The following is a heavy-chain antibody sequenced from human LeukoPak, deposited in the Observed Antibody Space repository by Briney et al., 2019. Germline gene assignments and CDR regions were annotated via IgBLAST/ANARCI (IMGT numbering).Heavy chain of an antibody. CDR1: GYTFTGYY. J-gene: IGHJ5*02. CDR3: ARDRHRKDYGSGSYYLSWFDP. CDR2: INPNSGGT. V-gene: IGHV1-2*02. D-gene: IGHD3-10*01. Sequence: ASVKVSCKASGYTFTGYYMHWVRQAPGQGLEWMGWINPNSGGTNYARKFQGRVTMTRDTSISTAYMELSRLRSDDTAVYYCARDRHRKDYGSGSYYLSWFDPWGQGTLVTVSS.